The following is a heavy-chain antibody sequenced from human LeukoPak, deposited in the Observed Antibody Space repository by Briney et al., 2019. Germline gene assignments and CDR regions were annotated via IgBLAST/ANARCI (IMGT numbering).Heavy chain of an antibody. CDR2: IIPIFGTA. Sequence: SVKVSCKASGGTFSSYAISWVRQAPGQGLEWMGGIIPIFGTANYAQKFQGGVTITADESTSTAYMELSSLRSEDTAVYYCASYPYDSSGYYWFADAFDIWGQGTMVTVSS. CDR3: ASYPYDSSGYYWFADAFDI. CDR1: GGTFSSYA. D-gene: IGHD3-22*01. J-gene: IGHJ3*02. V-gene: IGHV1-69*13.